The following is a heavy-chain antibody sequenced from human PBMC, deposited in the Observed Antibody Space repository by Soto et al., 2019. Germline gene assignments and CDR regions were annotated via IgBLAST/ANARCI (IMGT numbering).Heavy chain of an antibody. CDR1: GFTFSSYG. CDR2: IWYDGSNK. Sequence: QVQLVESGGGVVQPGRSLRLSCAASGFTFSSYGMHWVRQALGKGLEWVAVIWYDGSNKYYADSVKGRFTISRDNSKNTLYLQMNSLRAEYTAVYYCARDLSSSGRYYYYYGMDVWGQGTTVNVSS. J-gene: IGHJ6*02. V-gene: IGHV3-33*01. D-gene: IGHD6-6*01. CDR3: ARDLSSSGRYYYYYGMDV.